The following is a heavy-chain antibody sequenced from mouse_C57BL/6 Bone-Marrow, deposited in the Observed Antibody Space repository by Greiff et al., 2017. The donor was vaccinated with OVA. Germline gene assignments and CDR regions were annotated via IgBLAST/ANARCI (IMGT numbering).Heavy chain of an antibody. CDR2: INPNNGGT. V-gene: IGHV1-22*01. J-gene: IGHJ1*03. D-gene: IGHD2-3*01. Sequence: VQLKESGPELVKPGASVKMSCKASGYTFTDYNMHWVKQSHGKSLEWIGYINPNNGGTSYNQKFKGKATLTVNKSSSTAYMELRSLTSEDSAVYYCAVIYDGYHFDVWGTGTTVTVSS. CDR1: GYTFTDYN. CDR3: AVIYDGYHFDV.